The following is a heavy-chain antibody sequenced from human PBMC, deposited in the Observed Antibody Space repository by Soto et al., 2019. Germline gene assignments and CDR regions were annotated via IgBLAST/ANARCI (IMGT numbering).Heavy chain of an antibody. J-gene: IGHJ4*02. Sequence: PSETLSLTCTVSGGSISSGGYYWSWIRQHPGKGLEWIGYIYYSGSTYYNPSLKSRVTISVDTSKNQFSLKLSSVTAADTAVYYCARDSGRDYYDMVWYFDYWGQGTLVTVS. CDR1: GGSISSGGYY. V-gene: IGHV4-31*03. D-gene: IGHD3-22*01. CDR3: ARDSGRDYYDMVWYFDY. CDR2: IYYSGST.